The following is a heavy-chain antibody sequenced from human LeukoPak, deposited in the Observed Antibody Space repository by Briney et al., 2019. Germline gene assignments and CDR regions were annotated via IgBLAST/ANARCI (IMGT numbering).Heavy chain of an antibody. CDR2: IRYDGSNK. CDR1: AFTFNNYD. Sequence: PGGSLRLSCAASAFTFNNYDMHWVRQAPGKGLEWVAFIRYDGSNKYYADLVEGRFTISRDNSKNTLYLLMNSLRAEDTAVYYCAKDSGSYYTSDYWGQGTLVTVSS. CDR3: AKDSGSYYTSDY. D-gene: IGHD3-10*01. J-gene: IGHJ4*02. V-gene: IGHV3-30*02.